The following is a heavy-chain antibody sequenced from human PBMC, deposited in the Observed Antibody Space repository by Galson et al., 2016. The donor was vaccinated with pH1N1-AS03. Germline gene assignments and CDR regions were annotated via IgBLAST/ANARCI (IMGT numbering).Heavy chain of an antibody. Sequence: SLRLSCAASGFTFSMSYIHWVRQAPGKGLEWVSRISNDGRNVRYADFVKGRFAVSRDNAKNTVFLQMNSLRADYMAVYFCARRNPNPNFAIWYQHDYGMDVWGQGTTVTVSS. V-gene: IGHV3-74*01. CDR1: GFTFSMSY. CDR3: ARRNPNPNFAIWYQHDYGMDV. J-gene: IGHJ6*02. CDR2: ISNDGRNV. D-gene: IGHD2-2*01.